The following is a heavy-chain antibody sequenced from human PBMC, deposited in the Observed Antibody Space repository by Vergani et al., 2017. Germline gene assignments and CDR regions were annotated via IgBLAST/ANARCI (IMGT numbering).Heavy chain of an antibody. CDR2: LTGGGGST. Sequence: EVQLLESGGSLKQPGGSVRLSCAASGFTFSTYAMHWVRQAPGKGLEWVSALTGGGGSTYYADSFKGRFIISRDNSRDTLYLQMNSLRPEDTATYYCVKDAGGCDNFFDSWGEGTLVIVSS. J-gene: IGHJ4*02. CDR3: VKDAGGCDNFFDS. CDR1: GFTFSTYA. V-gene: IGHV3-23*01. D-gene: IGHD1-20*01.